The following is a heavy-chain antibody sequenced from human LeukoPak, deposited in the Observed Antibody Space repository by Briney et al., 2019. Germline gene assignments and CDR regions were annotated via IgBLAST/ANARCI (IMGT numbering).Heavy chain of an antibody. CDR1: GYTFTSYY. J-gene: IGHJ3*02. V-gene: IGHV1-46*03. D-gene: IGHD3-10*01. CDR2: INPSGGST. CDR3: NTAMVWKDAFDI. Sequence: ASVKVSCKASGYTFTSYYMHWVRQAPGQGLEWMGIINPSGGSTSYAQKFQGRVTMTRDTSTSTVYMELSSLRSEDTAVYYCNTAMVWKDAFDIWGQGTMVTVSS.